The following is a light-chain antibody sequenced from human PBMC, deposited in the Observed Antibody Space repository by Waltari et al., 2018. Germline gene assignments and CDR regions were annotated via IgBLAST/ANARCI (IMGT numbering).Light chain of an antibody. V-gene: IGKV1-12*01. CDR1: QGISTW. CDR3: QQGNSFPRA. Sequence: DIQMTQSPSSVSASVGDRVSITCRASQGISTWLAWYQQKPGQAPQPLIYDTSTLQTGVSSRFSGSGSGTEFTLSISNLQPEDFAIYYCQQGNSFPRAFGQGTKLEIK. CDR2: DTS. J-gene: IGKJ2*01.